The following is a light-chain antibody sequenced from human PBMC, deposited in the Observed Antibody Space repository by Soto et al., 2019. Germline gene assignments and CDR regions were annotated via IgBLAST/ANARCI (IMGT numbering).Light chain of an antibody. CDR3: QPRGDWPPIT. Sequence: QSQHTLPVSPEERALLSCRASQSVSTFLAWFQQKPGQPPRLLIYNASNRTTGIPARFSGSGSGTDFTLTISSLEPEEFAVYYCQPRGDWPPITSGQGTRLEIK. CDR1: QSVSTF. V-gene: IGKV3-11*01. J-gene: IGKJ5*01. CDR2: NAS.